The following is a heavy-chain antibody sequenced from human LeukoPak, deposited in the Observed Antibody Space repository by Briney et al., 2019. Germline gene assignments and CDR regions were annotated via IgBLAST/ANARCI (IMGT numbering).Heavy chain of an antibody. CDR1: GFTFSSYS. J-gene: IGHJ4*02. V-gene: IGHV3-21*01. Sequence: PGGSLRLSCAASGFTFSSYSMKWVRQAPGKGLEGVSSISSSSSYIYYADSVKGRFTISRDKDKNSLYLQMNRLRAEDTAVYYCARGGAYISAVAGTLDYWGQGTLVTVSS. CDR2: ISSSSSYI. CDR3: ARGGAYISAVAGTLDY. D-gene: IGHD6-19*01.